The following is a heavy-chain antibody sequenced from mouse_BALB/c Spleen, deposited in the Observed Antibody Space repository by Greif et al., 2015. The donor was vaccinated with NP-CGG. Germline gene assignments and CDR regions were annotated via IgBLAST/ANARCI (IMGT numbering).Heavy chain of an antibody. Sequence: EVMLVESGPSLVKPPQTLSLTCSVTGDSITSGYWNWIRKFPGNKLEYMGYISYSGSTYYNPSLKSRISITRDTSKNXYYLQLNSVTTEDTATYYCYYGSSYWYFDVWGAGTTVTVSS. CDR1: GDSITSGY. V-gene: IGHV3-8*02. CDR2: ISYSGST. J-gene: IGHJ1*01. CDR3: YYGSSYWYFDV. D-gene: IGHD1-1*01.